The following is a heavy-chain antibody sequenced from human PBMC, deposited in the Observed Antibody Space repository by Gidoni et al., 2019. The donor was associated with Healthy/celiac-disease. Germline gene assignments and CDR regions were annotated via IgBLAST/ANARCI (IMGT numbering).Heavy chain of an antibody. J-gene: IGHJ4*02. V-gene: IGHV2-5*02. CDR1: GFSLSTSGVG. CDR3: AHRYNNRGSWYSVGYFDY. D-gene: IGHD6-13*01. CDR2: IYWDDDK. Sequence: QITLKESGPTLVKPTQTLTLTCTFSGFSLSTSGVGVGWIRQPPGKALEWLALIYWDDDKRYSPSLKSRLTITKDTSKNQVVLTMTNMDPVDTATYYCAHRYNNRGSWYSVGYFDYWGQGTLVTVSS.